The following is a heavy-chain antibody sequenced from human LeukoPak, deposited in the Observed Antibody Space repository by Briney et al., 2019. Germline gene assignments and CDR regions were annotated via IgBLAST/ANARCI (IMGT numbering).Heavy chain of an antibody. J-gene: IGHJ4*02. V-gene: IGHV3-7*03. CDR2: IKKDGSQK. Sequence: ASLRLSCAASGFTFSSFWMSWVRQAPGKGLEWVANIKKDGSQKYYVDSVEGRFTISRDNAKNSLYLQMDSLRADDTAVYYCTRVFGGYDVSDYWGQGTLVTVSS. CDR1: GFTFSSFW. D-gene: IGHD3-3*01. CDR3: TRVFGGYDVSDY.